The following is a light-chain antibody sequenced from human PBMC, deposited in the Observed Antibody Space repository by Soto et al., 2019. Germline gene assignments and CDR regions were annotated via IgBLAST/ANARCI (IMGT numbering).Light chain of an antibody. V-gene: IGLV4-69*01. CDR2: LNNDGSH. J-gene: IGLJ3*02. CDR1: SGHSSSA. CDR3: QTWGTGIWV. Sequence: QPVLTQPPSASASLGASVKLTCTLSSGHSSSAIAWHQQRPEQGPRFLMKLNNDGSHIKGDGIPDRFSGSSSGAERYLTISSLQSEDEADYYCQTWGTGIWVFGGGTKLTVL.